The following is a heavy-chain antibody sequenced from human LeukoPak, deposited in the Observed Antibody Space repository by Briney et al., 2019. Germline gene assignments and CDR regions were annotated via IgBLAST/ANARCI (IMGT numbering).Heavy chain of an antibody. J-gene: IGHJ4*02. Sequence: TGGSLRLSCAGSGFTFSNSWMSWVRQAPGKGLEWVAHIKQDGSEKYYVDSVKGRFTISRDNAKNSLYLQMDSLRAEDTAVYYCSSWSSCSGGTCQFNYWGQGTLVTASS. D-gene: IGHD2-15*01. V-gene: IGHV3-7*01. CDR1: GFTFSNSW. CDR3: SSWSSCSGGTCQFNY. CDR2: IKQDGSEK.